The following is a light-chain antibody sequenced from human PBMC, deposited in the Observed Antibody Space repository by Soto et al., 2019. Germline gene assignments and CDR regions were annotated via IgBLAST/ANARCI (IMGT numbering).Light chain of an antibody. CDR3: QQYNR. CDR1: QSISSW. Sequence: DIQMTQSPSTLSASVGDRVTITCRASQSISSWLAWYQQKPGKAPKLLIYDASSFESGVPSRFSGSGSGTEFTLTISSLQPYDFATYYCQQYNRFVPGTKVDIK. J-gene: IGKJ3*01. V-gene: IGKV1-5*01. CDR2: DAS.